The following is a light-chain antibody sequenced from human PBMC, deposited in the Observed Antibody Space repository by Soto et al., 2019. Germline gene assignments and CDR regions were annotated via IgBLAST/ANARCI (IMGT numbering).Light chain of an antibody. CDR1: SGHSSSA. J-gene: IGLJ2*01. V-gene: IGLV4-69*01. CDR3: QTWGTGIVV. Sequence: QPVLTQSTSATRSLGASVKLTCTLSSGHSSSAIAWHQQQPEKGPRYLMKLTSDGSHTKGDGIPDRFSGSSSGAERYLTSSRLQSEDEADYYCQTWGTGIVVFGGGTKLTVL. CDR2: LTSDGSH.